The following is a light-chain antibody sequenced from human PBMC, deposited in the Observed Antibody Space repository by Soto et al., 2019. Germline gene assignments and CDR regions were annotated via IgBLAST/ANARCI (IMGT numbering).Light chain of an antibody. V-gene: IGKV3-11*01. J-gene: IGKJ1*01. Sequence: EIVLTQSPATLSLSPGERATLSCRASQSVSSYLAWYQQKPGQAPRLLIYDASNRATGIPARFSGSGSGTDFNLTISSLEPEHFALYDCQQSRNWPSWTFGQGTKEEIK. CDR3: QQSRNWPSWT. CDR1: QSVSSY. CDR2: DAS.